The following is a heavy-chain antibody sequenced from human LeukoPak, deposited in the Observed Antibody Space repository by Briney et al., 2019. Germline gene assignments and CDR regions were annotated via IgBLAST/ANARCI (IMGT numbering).Heavy chain of an antibody. CDR3: ARDYDVPPYYYYYGMDV. D-gene: IGHD5-12*01. Sequence: PGASLRLSCAASEFTFSSYGMTWVRQAPGKGLEWVSGISGSGGNTYYADSVKGRSTISRGNSKNTLYLQMNSLRAEDTAVYYCARDYDVPPYYYYYGMDVWGQGTAVTVSS. V-gene: IGHV3-23*01. J-gene: IGHJ6*02. CDR2: ISGSGGNT. CDR1: EFTFSSYG.